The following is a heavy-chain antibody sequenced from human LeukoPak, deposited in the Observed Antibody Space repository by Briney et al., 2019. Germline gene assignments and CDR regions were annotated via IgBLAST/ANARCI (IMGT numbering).Heavy chain of an antibody. CDR1: GFTFNSYS. CDR2: ISSSSSTI. CDR3: ARGYDRADY. Sequence: TGGSLRLSCAASGFTFNSYSMNWVRQAPGKGLEWVSYISSSSSTIYYADSVKGRFTISRDNAKNSLYLQMNSLRAEDTAVYYCARGYDRADYWGQGTLVTVSS. J-gene: IGHJ4*02. V-gene: IGHV3-48*01. D-gene: IGHD1-1*01.